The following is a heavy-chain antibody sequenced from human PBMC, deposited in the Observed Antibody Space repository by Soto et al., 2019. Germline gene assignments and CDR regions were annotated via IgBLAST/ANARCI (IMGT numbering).Heavy chain of an antibody. CDR1: GGSVSSGSYY. J-gene: IGHJ4*02. CDR3: ATIVGATYFDY. V-gene: IGHV4-61*01. CDR2: IYYSGST. D-gene: IGHD1-26*01. Sequence: LSLTCTVSGGSVSSGSYYWSWIRQPPGKGLEWIGYIYYSGSTNYNPSLKSRVTISVDTSKNQFSLKLSSVTAADTAVYYCATIVGATYFDYWGQGTLVTVSS.